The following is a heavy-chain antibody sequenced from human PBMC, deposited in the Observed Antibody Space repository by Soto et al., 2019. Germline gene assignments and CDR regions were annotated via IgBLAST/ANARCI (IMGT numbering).Heavy chain of an antibody. CDR1: GFTFSNYA. CDR3: AKTYGVMEGDFAF. CDR2: VSGSGGST. J-gene: IGHJ4*02. D-gene: IGHD3-16*01. V-gene: IGHV3-23*01. Sequence: VQLLESGGGLVQPGGSLRLSCAASGFTFSNYAMSWVRQAPGKGLEWVSAVSGSGGSTYYVDSVKGRFTISRDNSKNALYLQMNSLRAEDTAVYYCAKTYGVMEGDFAFWGQGTLVTVSS.